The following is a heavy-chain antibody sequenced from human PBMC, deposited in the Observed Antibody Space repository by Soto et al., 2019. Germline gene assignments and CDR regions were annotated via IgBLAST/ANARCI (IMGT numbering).Heavy chain of an antibody. D-gene: IGHD1-1*01. CDR1: GFILSSYS. CDR3: TSGRRPATAAFDS. J-gene: IGHJ4*02. CDR2: ISFNSFSI. Sequence: RLSGAASGFILSSYSMNWIRQAPGKGVEWVSNISFNSFSIYYADSVKGRFTISRDNSNKTLYLQMTSLRADDTAVYYCTSGRRPATAAFDSCAQGALVPVSS. V-gene: IGHV3-23*01.